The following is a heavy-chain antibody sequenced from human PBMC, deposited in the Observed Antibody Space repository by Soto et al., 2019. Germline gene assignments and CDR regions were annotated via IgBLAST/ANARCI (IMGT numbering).Heavy chain of an antibody. V-gene: IGHV3-30-3*02. CDR3: AHLEGLAHTDDF. CDR1: GFTFRDYA. Sequence: PGGSRRFSCAACGFTFRDYALPLVRQQPGTGLDSVTVISSDGSNRYYAHYVKVRFQISRDNSKNKLYPQMNSLSLEDNAIYIFAHLEGLAHTDDFWGQGT. J-gene: IGHJ4*02. D-gene: IGHD3-3*01. CDR2: ISSDGSNR.